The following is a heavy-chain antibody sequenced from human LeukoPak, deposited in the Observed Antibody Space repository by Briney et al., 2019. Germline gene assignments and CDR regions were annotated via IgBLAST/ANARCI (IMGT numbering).Heavy chain of an antibody. D-gene: IGHD3-10*01. CDR1: GYTFTYRY. J-gene: IGHJ4*02. Sequence: ASVKVSCKASGYTFTYRYLHWVRQAPGQALEWMGWITPFNGNTNYAQKFQDRVTITRDRSMSTAYMELSSLRSEDTAMYYCASSYRSGSYYLDYWGQGTLVTVSS. CDR2: ITPFNGNT. V-gene: IGHV1-45*02. CDR3: ASSYRSGSYYLDY.